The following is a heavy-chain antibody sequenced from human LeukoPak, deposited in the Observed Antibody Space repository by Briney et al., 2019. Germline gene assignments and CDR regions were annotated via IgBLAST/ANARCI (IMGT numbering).Heavy chain of an antibody. V-gene: IGHV3-21*01. J-gene: IGHJ4*02. CDR1: GFTFSCCG. D-gene: IGHD1-14*01. Sequence: GGSLRLSCAAYGFTFSCCGFNWVRQAPGKGLEWASSIGPTGTDRYYADSVRGRFTISRDNAKNSMYLQMDSLRDEDTAVYYCATETIGRHYDYWGQGTLLTVS. CDR2: IGPTGTDR. CDR3: ATETIGRHYDY.